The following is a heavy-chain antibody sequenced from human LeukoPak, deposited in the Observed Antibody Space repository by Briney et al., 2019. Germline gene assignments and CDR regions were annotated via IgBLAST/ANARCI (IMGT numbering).Heavy chain of an antibody. Sequence: SETLSLTCTVSGGSISSYYWGWIRQPPGKGLEWIGYIYYSGSTNYNPSLRSRVTISVDTSKNQFSLKLSSVTAADTAVYYCARDESPGEYFQHWGQGTLVTVSS. CDR3: ARDESPGEYFQH. CDR1: GGSISSYY. CDR2: IYYSGST. J-gene: IGHJ1*01. V-gene: IGHV4-59*01.